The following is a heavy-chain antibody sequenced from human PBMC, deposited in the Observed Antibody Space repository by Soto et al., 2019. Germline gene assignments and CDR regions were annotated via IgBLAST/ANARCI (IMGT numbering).Heavy chain of an antibody. J-gene: IGHJ6*02. CDR1: GGSISSEYYH. CDR3: AREDDGGDRDYYGLDV. D-gene: IGHD2-21*02. Sequence: QVQLQESGPGLVRPSQTLSLTCTVSGGSISSEYYHWTWIRQAPGKGLEWLGHIHYSGSVHYNPSLLSRLTMSVDTSKNLFSLKLSSVTAADTAAYFCAREDDGGDRDYYGLDVWGQGTTVTVSS. V-gene: IGHV4-30-4*01. CDR2: IHYSGSV.